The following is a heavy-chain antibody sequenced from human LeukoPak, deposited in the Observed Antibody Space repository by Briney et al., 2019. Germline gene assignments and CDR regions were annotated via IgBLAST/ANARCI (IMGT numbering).Heavy chain of an antibody. V-gene: IGHV5-51*01. CDR1: GYSFSNYW. CDR2: IYPGDSDT. Sequence: GESLKISCKGSGYSFSNYWIGWVRQMPGKGLEWMGIIYPGDSDTRYSPSFQGQVTISADKSISTAYLQWSSLKASDTAMYYCARLPNGVVVTADPWGQGTLVTVSS. J-gene: IGHJ5*02. CDR3: ARLPNGVVVTADP. D-gene: IGHD2-21*02.